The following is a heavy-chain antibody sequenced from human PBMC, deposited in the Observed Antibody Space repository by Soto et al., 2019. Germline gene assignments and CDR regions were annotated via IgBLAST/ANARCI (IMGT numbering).Heavy chain of an antibody. J-gene: IGHJ5*02. Sequence: ETLSLTCTVSGASISVHSYYWTWIRQPPGKGLEWIGSSYYSGTTYFNPSLKSRATISVDTSKNQFSLRLTSVTAADTAIYYCTRRYNWNDNYFDTWGPGALVTVSS. CDR1: GASISVHSYY. D-gene: IGHD1-20*01. CDR2: SYYSGTT. V-gene: IGHV4-39*01. CDR3: TRRYNWNDNYFDT.